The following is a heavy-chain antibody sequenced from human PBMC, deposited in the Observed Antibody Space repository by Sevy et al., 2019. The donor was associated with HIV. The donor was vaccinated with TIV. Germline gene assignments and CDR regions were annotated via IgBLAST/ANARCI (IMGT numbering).Heavy chain of an antibody. CDR2: ISGRGGST. D-gene: IGHD3-22*01. J-gene: IGHJ4*02. CDR1: GFTFSSYA. CDR3: AMSYDSSGYYYY. Sequence: GGSLRLSCAASGFTFSSYAMSWVRQAPGKGLEWVSAISGRGGSTYYADSVKGRFTISRDNSKNTLYLQMNSLRAEDTAVYYCAMSYDSSGYYYYWGQGTLVTVSS. V-gene: IGHV3-23*01.